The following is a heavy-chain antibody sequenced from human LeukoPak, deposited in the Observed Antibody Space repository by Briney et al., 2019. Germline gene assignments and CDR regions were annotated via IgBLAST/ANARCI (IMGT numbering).Heavy chain of an antibody. CDR3: ARDPGSSWYWFDP. J-gene: IGHJ5*02. Sequence: SVKVSCKVSGHTLTELSMHWVRQAPGQGLEWMGGIIPIFGTANYAQKFQGRVTITADESTSTAYMELSSLRSEDTAVYYCARDPGSSWYWFDPWGQGTLVTVSS. CDR2: IIPIFGTA. D-gene: IGHD6-13*01. V-gene: IGHV1-69*13. CDR1: GHTLTELS.